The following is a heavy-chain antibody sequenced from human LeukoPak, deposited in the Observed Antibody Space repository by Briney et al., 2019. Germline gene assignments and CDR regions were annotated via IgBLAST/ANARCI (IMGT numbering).Heavy chain of an antibody. J-gene: IGHJ4*02. CDR2: INPNSGGT. Sequence: ASVKVSCKASGYTFTGYYMHWVRQAPGQGLEWMGWINPNSGGTNYAQKLQGRVTMTTDTSTSTAYMELRSLRSDDTAVYYCARDQGDYYDSSGSSYWGQGTLVTVSS. V-gene: IGHV1-2*02. CDR1: GYTFTGYY. D-gene: IGHD3-22*01. CDR3: ARDQGDYYDSSGSSY.